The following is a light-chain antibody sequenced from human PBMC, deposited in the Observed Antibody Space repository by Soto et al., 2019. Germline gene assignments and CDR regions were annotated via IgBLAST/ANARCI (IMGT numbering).Light chain of an antibody. CDR1: SSDVGTYNS. V-gene: IGLV2-14*01. CDR2: DVS. Sequence: QSVLTQPASVSGSPGQSITISCTGTSSDVGTYNSVSWYQQYPGKVPKLMIHDVSNRPSGVSNRFSGSKSGNTASLTISGLQAEDEADYYCSSYTSSSSYVFGSGTKLTVL. J-gene: IGLJ1*01. CDR3: SSYTSSSSYV.